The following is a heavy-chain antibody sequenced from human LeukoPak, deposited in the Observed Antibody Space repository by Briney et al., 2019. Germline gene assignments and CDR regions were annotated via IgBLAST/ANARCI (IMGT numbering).Heavy chain of an antibody. CDR1: GGSISSYY. V-gene: IGHV3-53*04. D-gene: IGHD5-12*01. Sequence: PAETLSLTCTVSGGSISSYYWSWVRQAPGKGLEWVSVIYSGGSTYYADSVKGRFTISRHNSKNTLYLQMNSLRAEDTAVYYCVSMATIYGFDYWGQGTLVTVSS. CDR3: VSMATIYGFDY. J-gene: IGHJ4*02. CDR2: IYSGGST.